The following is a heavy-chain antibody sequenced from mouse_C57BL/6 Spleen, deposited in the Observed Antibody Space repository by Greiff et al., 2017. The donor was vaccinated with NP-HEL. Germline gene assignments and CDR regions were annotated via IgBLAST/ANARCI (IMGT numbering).Heavy chain of an antibody. V-gene: IGHV3-6*01. D-gene: IGHD1-1*01. Sequence: EVQLQESGPGLVKPSQSLSLTCSVTGYSITSGYYWNWIRQFPGNKLEWMGYISYDGSNNYNPSLKNRISITRDTSKNQFFLKLNSVTTEDTATYYCARGVSDYYGSSYLYYFDYWGQGTTLTVSS. CDR2: ISYDGSN. J-gene: IGHJ2*01. CDR1: GYSITSGYY. CDR3: ARGVSDYYGSSYLYYFDY.